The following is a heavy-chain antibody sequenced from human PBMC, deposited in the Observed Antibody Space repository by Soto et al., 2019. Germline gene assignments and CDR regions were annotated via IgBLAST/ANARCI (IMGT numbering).Heavy chain of an antibody. CDR1: GGTFSSYA. J-gene: IGHJ4*02. CDR2: IIPIFGTA. D-gene: IGHD3-22*01. Sequence: SVKVSCKASGGTFSSYAISWVRQAPGQGLEWMGGIIPIFGTANYAQKFQGRVTITADESTSTAYMELSSLRSEDTAVYYCARGVHYYDSSGYPENFDYWGQGTLVTVSS. V-gene: IGHV1-69*13. CDR3: ARGVHYYDSSGYPENFDY.